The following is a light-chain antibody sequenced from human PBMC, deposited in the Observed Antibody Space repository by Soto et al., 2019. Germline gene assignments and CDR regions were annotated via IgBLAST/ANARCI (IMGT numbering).Light chain of an antibody. Sequence: QSVLTQPPSASGTPGQRVNISCSGSSSTIGSNTVNWYQQLPGTAPKLLVFSNTQRPSGVPDRFSGSKSGTSASLAISGLQSEDEADYYCAAWDDSLIYVFGTGTQLTVL. CDR1: SSTIGSNT. V-gene: IGLV1-44*01. J-gene: IGLJ1*01. CDR3: AAWDDSLIYV. CDR2: SNT.